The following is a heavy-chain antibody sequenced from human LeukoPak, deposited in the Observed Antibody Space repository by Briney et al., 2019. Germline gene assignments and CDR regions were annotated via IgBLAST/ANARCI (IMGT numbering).Heavy chain of an antibody. V-gene: IGHV1-2*02. CDR1: SNTFTSYG. CDR2: INPNSGGT. J-gene: IGHJ4*02. CDR3: ARLSKAEITPNYFDY. Sequence: ASVKVSCKASSNTFTSYGFSWVRQAPGQGLEWMGWINPNSGGTNYAQKFQGRVTMTRDTSISTAYLQWSSLKASDTAMYYCARLSKAEITPNYFDYWGQGTLVTVSS. D-gene: IGHD2-15*01.